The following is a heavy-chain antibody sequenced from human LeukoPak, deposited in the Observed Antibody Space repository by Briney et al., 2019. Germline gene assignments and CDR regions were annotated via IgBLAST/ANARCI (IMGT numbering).Heavy chain of an antibody. V-gene: IGHV4-59*08. D-gene: IGHD6-13*01. CDR2: IYYSGST. CDR1: GGSMSSYY. J-gene: IGHJ2*01. CDR3: ARTVASSSCTSYWYFDL. Sequence: SETLSLTCTVSGGSMSSYYWSWIRQPPGKGLEWIGYIYYSGSTNYNPSLKSRVTISVDTSKNQFSLKLSSVTAADTAVYYCARTVASSSCTSYWYFDLWGRGTLVTVSS.